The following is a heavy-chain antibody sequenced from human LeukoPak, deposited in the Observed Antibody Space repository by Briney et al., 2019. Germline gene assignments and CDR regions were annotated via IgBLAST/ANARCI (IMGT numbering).Heavy chain of an antibody. J-gene: IGHJ4*02. CDR1: GFTFSSYT. CDR2: ISSSSSYI. Sequence: PGGSLRLSCAASGFTFSSYTMNWVRQAPGKGLEWVSAISSSSSYIYYADSVKGRFTISRDNAKNTLDLQMNSLRDEDTAVYYCARSAAIFAYWGQGTLVTVSS. V-gene: IGHV3-21*06. D-gene: IGHD6-13*01. CDR3: ARSAAIFAY.